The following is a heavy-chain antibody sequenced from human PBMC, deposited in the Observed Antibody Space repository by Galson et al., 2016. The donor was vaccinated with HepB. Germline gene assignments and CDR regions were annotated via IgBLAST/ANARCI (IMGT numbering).Heavy chain of an antibody. CDR2: INGHNGAT. V-gene: IGHV1-18*01. Sequence: SVKVSCKASGYTFSSYSITWVRQAPGQGLEWVGYINGHNGATNYAPRLQGRVTLTTDMSTDTAYLELRSLTSDDTAVYYCARVRGAVGLRYDYWGQGTLVTVSS. CDR3: ARVRGAVGLRYDY. D-gene: IGHD4-23*01. CDR1: GYTFSSYS. J-gene: IGHJ4*02.